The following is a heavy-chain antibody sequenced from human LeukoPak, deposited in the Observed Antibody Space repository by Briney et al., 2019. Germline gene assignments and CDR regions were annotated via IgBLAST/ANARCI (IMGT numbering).Heavy chain of an antibody. Sequence: SETLSLTCTVSGGSIGSSTYYWGWIRQPPGKGLEWIGSLSYSGSTSYNPSLKSRVTISGATSTNQFSLKLSSVTAADTAVYYCASERLGYCSSSSCPFDYWGQGTLVTVSS. V-gene: IGHV4-39*01. CDR3: ASERLGYCSSSSCPFDY. D-gene: IGHD2-2*01. CDR1: GGSIGSSTYY. CDR2: LSYSGST. J-gene: IGHJ4*02.